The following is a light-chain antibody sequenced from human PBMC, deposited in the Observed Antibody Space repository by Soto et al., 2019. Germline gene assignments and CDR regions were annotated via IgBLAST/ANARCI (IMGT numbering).Light chain of an antibody. Sequence: EIVLAQAPGTLSLSPGGRATGTFRASQSVSSDLAWYQQKPGQAPRLLIFTASTRATGIPARFSGSGSGTEFTLSISSLQSEDIAVYYCQQYNNWPTFGQGTKVDIK. J-gene: IGKJ1*01. V-gene: IGKV3-15*01. CDR3: QQYNNWPT. CDR1: QSVSSD. CDR2: TAS.